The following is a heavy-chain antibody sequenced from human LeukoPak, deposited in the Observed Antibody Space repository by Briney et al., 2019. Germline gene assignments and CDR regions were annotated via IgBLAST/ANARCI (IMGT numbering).Heavy chain of an antibody. Sequence: GGSLRLSCAASGFTFSSYSMNWVRQAPGKGLEWVSSISSSSSYIYYADSVKGRFTISRDNAKNSLYPQMNSLRAEDTAVYYCASSMDSDAFDIWGQGTMVTVSS. J-gene: IGHJ3*02. V-gene: IGHV3-21*01. CDR2: ISSSSSYI. CDR3: ASSMDSDAFDI. D-gene: IGHD3/OR15-3a*01. CDR1: GFTFSSYS.